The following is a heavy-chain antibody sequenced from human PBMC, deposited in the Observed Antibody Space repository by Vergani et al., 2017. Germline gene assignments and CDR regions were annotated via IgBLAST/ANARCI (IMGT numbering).Heavy chain of an antibody. CDR1: GGSISRGSYY. D-gene: IGHD2-15*01. Sequence: QVQLQESGPGLVKPSQTLSLTCPVSGGSISRGSYYWSWVRQPAGKGLEWIGRIYTSGSTNYNPSLKSRVTKSVDTSKNQFSLKLSSVTAADTAVYYCARGPSVVQGHYIYYYSYFRDVWGKGTTVTVSS. J-gene: IGHJ6*03. CDR2: IYTSGST. CDR3: ARGPSVVQGHYIYYYSYFRDV. V-gene: IGHV4-61*02.